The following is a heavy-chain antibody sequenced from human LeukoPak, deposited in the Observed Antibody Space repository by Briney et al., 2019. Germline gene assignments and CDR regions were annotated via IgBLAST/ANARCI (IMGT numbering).Heavy chain of an antibody. V-gene: IGHV4-30-2*01. CDR2: IYHSGST. CDR1: GGSISSGGYS. J-gene: IGHJ4*02. CDR3: AREFGARFDY. Sequence: PSQTLSLTCTVSGGSISSGGYSWSWIRQPPGQGLEWIGYIYHSGSTYYNPSLKSRVTISVDRSKNQFSLKLTSVTAADTAVYYCAREFGARFDYWGQGTLVTVSS. D-gene: IGHD3-10*01.